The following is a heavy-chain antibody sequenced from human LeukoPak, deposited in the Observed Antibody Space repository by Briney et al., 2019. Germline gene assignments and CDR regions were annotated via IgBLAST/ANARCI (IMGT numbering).Heavy chain of an antibody. D-gene: IGHD2-21*01. CDR3: ARVSYSAFDI. V-gene: IGHV1-69*04. J-gene: IGHJ3*02. CDR1: GGTFRIYA. Sequence: SVKVSCKASGGTFRIYAISWVRQAPGQGLEWMGRIIPILGIANYAQKFQGRVTITADKSTSTAYMELSSLRSEDTAVYYCARVSYSAFDIWGQGTMVTVSS. CDR2: IIPILGIA.